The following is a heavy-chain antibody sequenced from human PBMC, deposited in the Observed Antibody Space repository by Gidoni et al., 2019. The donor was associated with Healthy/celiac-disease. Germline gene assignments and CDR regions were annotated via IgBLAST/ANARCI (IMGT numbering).Heavy chain of an antibody. CDR3: SRDLPSSVLAAACQNNWFDP. V-gene: IGHV1-46*03. Sequence: QVQLVQSGAEVTKPGASVKVSCKASGYTFTSYYMHWVRQAPGQGLEWMGIINPSGGSTSYAQKFQGRFTMTRDTSTSTVYMDLSSLRSEDTAVYYCSRDLPSSVLAAACQNNWFDPWGQGTLVTVSS. D-gene: IGHD6-13*01. CDR2: INPSGGST. J-gene: IGHJ5*02. CDR1: GYTFTSYY.